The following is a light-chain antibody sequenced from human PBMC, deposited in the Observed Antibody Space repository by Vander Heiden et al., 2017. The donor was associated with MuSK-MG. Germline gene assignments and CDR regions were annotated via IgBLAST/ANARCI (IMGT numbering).Light chain of an antibody. J-gene: IGLJ2*01. CDR3: QAGDSSTAVV. V-gene: IGLV3-1*01. CDR2: EDD. Sequence: SYALTQPPSVSVSPGQTATITCPGAYLGHKYASWYPQKPGQSPVMVIYEDDKRPAGIPGRFSGSNSGNTATLTISGTQKMEGADYYCQAGDSSTAVVFGGGTRLTVL. CDR1: YLGHKY.